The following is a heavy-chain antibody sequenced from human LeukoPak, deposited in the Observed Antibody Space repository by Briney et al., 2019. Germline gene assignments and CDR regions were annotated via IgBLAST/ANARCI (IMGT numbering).Heavy chain of an antibody. CDR1: GFTFSSYS. CDR3: AKPPGYYYGSGSYHYYYYYMDV. V-gene: IGHV3-21*01. Sequence: GGSLRLSCAASGFTFSSYSMNWVRQAPGKGLEWVSSISSSSSYIYYADSVKGRFTISRDNSKNTLYLQMNSLRAEDTAVYYCAKPPGYYYGSGSYHYYYYYMDVWGKGTTVTISS. J-gene: IGHJ6*03. CDR2: ISSSSSYI. D-gene: IGHD3-10*01.